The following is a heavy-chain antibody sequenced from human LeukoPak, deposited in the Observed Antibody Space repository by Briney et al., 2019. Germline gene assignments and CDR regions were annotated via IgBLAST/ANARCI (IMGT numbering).Heavy chain of an antibody. CDR2: IYYSGST. CDR1: GGSISSSSYY. V-gene: IGHV4-39*01. D-gene: IGHD4-17*01. CDR3: ARGNDYGDYHWFDP. J-gene: IGHJ5*02. Sequence: SETLSLTCTVSGGSISSSSYYWGWIRQPPGKGLEWIGSIYYSGSTYYNPSLKSRVTTSVDTSKNQFSLKLSSVTAADTAVYYCARGNDYGDYHWFDPWGQGTLVTVSS.